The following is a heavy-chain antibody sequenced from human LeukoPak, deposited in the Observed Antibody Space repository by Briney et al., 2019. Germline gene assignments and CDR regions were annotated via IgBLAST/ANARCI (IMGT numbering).Heavy chain of an antibody. D-gene: IGHD6-6*01. J-gene: IGHJ3*02. V-gene: IGHV4-4*07. CDR3: ARDGGSSSSGRRAFDI. Sequence: SETLSLTCTVSGGSISSYYWSWIRQPAGKGLEWIGRIYTSGSTNYNPSLKSRVTMSVDTSKNQFSLKLSSVTAAGTAVYYCARDGGSSSSGRRAFDIWGHGTMVTVSS. CDR2: IYTSGST. CDR1: GGSISSYY.